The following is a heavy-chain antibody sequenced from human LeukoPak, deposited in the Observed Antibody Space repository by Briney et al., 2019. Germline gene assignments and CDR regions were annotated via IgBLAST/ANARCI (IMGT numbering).Heavy chain of an antibody. Sequence: PSETLSLTCTVSGGSISSSSYYWGWIRQPPGKGLEWIGSIYYSGSTYYNPSLKSRVTTSVDTSKNQFSLKLSSVTAADTAVYYCARRVRGVNIFWFDPWGQGTLVTVSS. D-gene: IGHD3-10*01. J-gene: IGHJ5*02. V-gene: IGHV4-39*01. CDR3: ARRVRGVNIFWFDP. CDR1: GGSISSSSYY. CDR2: IYYSGST.